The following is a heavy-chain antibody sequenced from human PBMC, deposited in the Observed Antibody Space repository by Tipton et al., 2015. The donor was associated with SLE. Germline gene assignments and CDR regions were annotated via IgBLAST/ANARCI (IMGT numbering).Heavy chain of an antibody. D-gene: IGHD3-9*01. V-gene: IGHV4-39*07. J-gene: IGHJ4*02. CDR2: IYYSGNT. Sequence: TLSLTCTVSGGSISGNNFYWGWIRQAPGKGLEWIGSIYYSGNTYYNPSLKTRVTISLDTSKKQFSLKLTSVTAADTALYYCARDSGLYDAWTAVRGAGFDYWGQGTLVTVSS. CDR1: GGSISGNNFY. CDR3: ARDSGLYDAWTAVRGAGFDY.